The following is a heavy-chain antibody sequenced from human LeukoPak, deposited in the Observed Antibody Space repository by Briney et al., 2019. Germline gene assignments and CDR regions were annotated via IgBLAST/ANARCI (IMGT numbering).Heavy chain of an antibody. Sequence: GGSLRLSCAASGFTFSSYEMNWVRQAPGKGLEWVSAISGSGGSTYYADSVKGRFTISRDNSKNTLYLQMNSLRAEDTAVYYCAKNSYGYYFDYWGQGTLVTVSS. CDR1: GFTFSSYE. CDR3: AKNSYGYYFDY. D-gene: IGHD5-18*01. J-gene: IGHJ4*02. CDR2: ISGSGGST. V-gene: IGHV3-23*01.